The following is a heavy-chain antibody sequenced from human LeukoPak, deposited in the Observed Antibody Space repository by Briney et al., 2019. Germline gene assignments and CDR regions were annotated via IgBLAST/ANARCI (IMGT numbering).Heavy chain of an antibody. CDR2: IYGSGST. CDR1: GDSLSSHY. D-gene: IGHD6-19*01. Sequence: SSETLSLTCTVSGDSLSSHYWSWIRQPPGKGLEWIGYIYGSGSTHYDPSLRSQVTISEDTSKNQFSLKLTSVTAADTAVYYCARNVGWYSHDSWGQGTLVTVSS. V-gene: IGHV4-59*08. J-gene: IGHJ4*02. CDR3: ARNVGWYSHDS.